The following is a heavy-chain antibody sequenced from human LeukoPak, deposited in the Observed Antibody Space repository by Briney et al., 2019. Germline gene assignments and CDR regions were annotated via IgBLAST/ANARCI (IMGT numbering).Heavy chain of an antibody. CDR3: ARRRDFIDY. CDR2: SSSSGSTI. J-gene: IGHJ4*02. D-gene: IGHD3/OR15-3a*01. V-gene: IGHV3-11*01. CDR1: GFTLSDYY. Sequence: PGGSLRLSCAASGFTLSDYYMSWFRLAPGKGLEWVSYSSSSGSTIYYADSVKGRFAISRDNAKNSLYLQMNSLRAEDTAVYYCARRRDFIDYWGQGTLVTVCS.